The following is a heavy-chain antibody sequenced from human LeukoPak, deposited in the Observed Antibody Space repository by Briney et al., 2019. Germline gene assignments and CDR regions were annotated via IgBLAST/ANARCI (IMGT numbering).Heavy chain of an antibody. Sequence: GGSLRLSCAASGFTFSSYSMNWVRQAPGKGLECVSSISSSSSYIYYADSVKGRFTISRDNAKNSLYLQMNSLRAEDTAVYYCARTKEQLVRGDTDAFDIWGQGTMVTVSS. V-gene: IGHV3-21*01. CDR1: GFTFSSYS. CDR2: ISSSSSYI. J-gene: IGHJ3*02. D-gene: IGHD6-6*01. CDR3: ARTKEQLVRGDTDAFDI.